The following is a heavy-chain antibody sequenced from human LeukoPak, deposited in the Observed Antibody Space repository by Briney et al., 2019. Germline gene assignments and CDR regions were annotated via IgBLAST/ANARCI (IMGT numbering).Heavy chain of an antibody. D-gene: IGHD1-14*01. CDR1: GFTFSSYA. J-gene: IGHJ6*02. CDR2: ISGSGGST. CDR3: AKDRGSEITHYYGMDV. Sequence: GGSLRLSCAASGFTFSSYAMSWVRQAPGKGLEWVSAISGSGGSTYYADSVKGRFTISRDNSKNTLYLQMNSLRAEDTAVYYCAKDRGSEITHYYGMDVWGQGTTVTISS. V-gene: IGHV3-23*01.